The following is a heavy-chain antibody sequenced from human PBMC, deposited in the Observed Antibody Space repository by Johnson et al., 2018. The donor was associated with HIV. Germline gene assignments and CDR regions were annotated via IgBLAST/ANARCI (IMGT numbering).Heavy chain of an antibody. CDR1: GFTFSSYW. CDR2: INSDGSST. J-gene: IGHJ3*02. V-gene: IGHV3-74*01. CDR3: ARDVKYYDTSGYHSDAFDI. D-gene: IGHD3-22*01. Sequence: VQLVESGGGLVQPGGSLRLSCAASGFTFSSYWMHWVRQAPGKGLVWVSRINSDGSSTSYADSVKGRFTISRDNAKKSLYLQVNSLRGEDTALYYCARDVKYYDTSGYHSDAFDIWGQGTLVIVSS.